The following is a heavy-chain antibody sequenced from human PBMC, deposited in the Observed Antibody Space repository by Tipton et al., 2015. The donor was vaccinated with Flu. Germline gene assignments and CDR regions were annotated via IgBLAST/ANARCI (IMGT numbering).Heavy chain of an antibody. V-gene: IGHV3-23*01. CDR1: GLLISAST. CDR3: ARDSAVWGSYLDY. CDR2: INLNAGRT. D-gene: IGHD3-16*02. J-gene: IGHJ4*02. Sequence: GSLRLSCEASGLLISASTINWVRQAPGKGLEWVASINLNAGRTYYSDSVNGRFSMSSSKNTLYLQMNSLRAEDTAVYYCARDSAVWGSYLDYWGQGTLVTVSS.